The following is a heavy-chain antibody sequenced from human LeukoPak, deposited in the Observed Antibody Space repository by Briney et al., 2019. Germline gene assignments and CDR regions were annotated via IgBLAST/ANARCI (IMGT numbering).Heavy chain of an antibody. CDR1: GYSFTSYW. CDR2: IYPGDSDT. J-gene: IGHJ4*02. Sequence: GESLKISCKGSGYSFTSYWIGWVRQMPGKGLECMGIIYPGDSDTRYSPSFQGQVTISADKSISTAYLQWSSLKASDTAMYYCARRVRDYGDYIYFDYWGQGTLVTVSS. V-gene: IGHV5-51*01. D-gene: IGHD4-17*01. CDR3: ARRVRDYGDYIYFDY.